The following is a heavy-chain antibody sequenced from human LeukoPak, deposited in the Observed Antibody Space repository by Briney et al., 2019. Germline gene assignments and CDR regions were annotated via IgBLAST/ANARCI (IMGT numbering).Heavy chain of an antibody. V-gene: IGHV4-59*01. Sequence: PSETLSLTCTVSGGSISSYYWSWIRQPPGKGLEWIACISYSGSTKYNPSLKSRVTISVDTSKNQLSLKLSSVTAADTAVYYCARGSREMATIFDYWGQGTLVTVSS. CDR1: GGSISSYY. CDR2: ISYSGST. J-gene: IGHJ4*02. CDR3: ARGSREMATIFDY. D-gene: IGHD5-24*01.